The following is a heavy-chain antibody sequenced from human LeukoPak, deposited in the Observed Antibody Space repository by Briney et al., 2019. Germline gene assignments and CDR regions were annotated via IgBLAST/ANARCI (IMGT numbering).Heavy chain of an antibody. D-gene: IGHD2-15*01. CDR2: INPDGTTI. J-gene: IGHJ4*02. CDR3: ARFRAYSGDF. V-gene: IGHV3-74*01. CDR1: GFSFSHYW. Sequence: GGSLRLSCAASGFSFSHYWMHWVRQVPGKGLVWVSRINPDGTTINYADSVRGRFAISRDNAKNTLHLEMNGLRADDTAVYYCARFRAYSGDFWGQGTLVSVSS.